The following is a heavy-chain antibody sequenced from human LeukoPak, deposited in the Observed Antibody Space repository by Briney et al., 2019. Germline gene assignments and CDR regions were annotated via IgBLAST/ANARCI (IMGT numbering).Heavy chain of an antibody. CDR2: IYYSGST. D-gene: IGHD3-16*01. CDR1: GGSISSYY. Sequence: SETLSLTCTVSGGSISSYYWSWIRQPPGKGLEWIGYIYYSGSTNYNPSLKSRVTISVDTSKNQFSLKLSSVAAADTAVYYCARDRLGGTAQDYWGQGTLVTVSS. CDR3: ARDRLGGTAQDY. J-gene: IGHJ4*02. V-gene: IGHV4-59*01.